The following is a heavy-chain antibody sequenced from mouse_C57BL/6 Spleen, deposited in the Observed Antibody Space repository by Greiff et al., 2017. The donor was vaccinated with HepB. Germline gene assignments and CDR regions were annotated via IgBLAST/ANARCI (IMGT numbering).Heavy chain of an antibody. CDR1: GFNIKDDY. CDR3: RHYSNYNYYAMDY. D-gene: IGHD2-5*01. Sequence: EVQLQQSGAELVRPGASVKLSCTASGFNIKDDYMHWVKQRPEQGLEWIGWIDPENGDTEYASKFQGKATITADTSSNTAYLQLSSLTSEDTAVYYCRHYSNYNYYAMDYWGQGTSVTVSS. J-gene: IGHJ4*01. CDR2: IDPENGDT. V-gene: IGHV14-4*01.